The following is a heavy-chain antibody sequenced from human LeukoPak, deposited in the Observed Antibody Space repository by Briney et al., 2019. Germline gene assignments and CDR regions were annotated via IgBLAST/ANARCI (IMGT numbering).Heavy chain of an antibody. J-gene: IGHJ4*02. V-gene: IGHV3-23*01. CDR1: GFTFSSYA. D-gene: IGHD6-19*01. CDR3: ARDRGSGWSPYFDY. Sequence: PGGSLRLSCAASGFTFSSYAMSWVRQAPGKGLEWVSAISGSGGSTYYADSEEGRFTISRDNSKNTLYLQMNSLRAEDTAVYYCARDRGSGWSPYFDYWGQGTLVTVSS. CDR2: ISGSGGST.